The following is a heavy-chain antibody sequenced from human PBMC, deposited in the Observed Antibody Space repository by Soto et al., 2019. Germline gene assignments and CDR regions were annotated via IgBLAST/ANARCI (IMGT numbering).Heavy chain of an antibody. V-gene: IGHV1-46*03. D-gene: IGHD3-10*01. CDR2: INPSGGST. J-gene: IGHJ5*02. Sequence: ASVKVSCKASGYTFTSYYMHWVRQAPGQGPEWMGIINPSGGSTSYAQKFQGRVTMTRDTSTSTVYMELSSLRSEDTAVYYCARDPKYYYGSGSYYNWGNWFDPWGQGTLVTVSS. CDR3: ARDPKYYYGSGSYYNWGNWFDP. CDR1: GYTFTSYY.